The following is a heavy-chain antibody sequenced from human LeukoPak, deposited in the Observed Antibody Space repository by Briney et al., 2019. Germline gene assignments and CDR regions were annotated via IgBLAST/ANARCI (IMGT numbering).Heavy chain of an antibody. CDR3: AKCNDYYYGMDV. V-gene: IGHV3-23*01. CDR2: ISGSGGST. Sequence: PGGSLRLSCAASGFTFSSYAMSWVRQAPGKGLEWVSAISGSGGSTYYADSVKGRFTISRHNSKNTLYLQMNSLRAEDTAVYYCAKCNDYYYGMDVWGQGTTVTVSS. J-gene: IGHJ6*02. D-gene: IGHD2/OR15-2a*01. CDR1: GFTFSSYA.